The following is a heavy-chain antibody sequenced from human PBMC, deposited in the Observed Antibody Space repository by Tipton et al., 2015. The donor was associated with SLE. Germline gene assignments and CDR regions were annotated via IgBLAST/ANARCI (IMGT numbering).Heavy chain of an antibody. V-gene: IGHV4-34*01. CDR2: INHSGST. D-gene: IGHD3-10*01. CDR1: GGSFSGYY. Sequence: TLSLTCAVYGGSFSGYYWSWIRQPPGKGLEWIGEINHSGSTNYNPSLKSRVTISVDTSKNQFSLKLSSVTAADTAVYYCARDLNPAVAGTFDIWGQGTMVTVSS. J-gene: IGHJ3*02. CDR3: ARDLNPAVAGTFDI.